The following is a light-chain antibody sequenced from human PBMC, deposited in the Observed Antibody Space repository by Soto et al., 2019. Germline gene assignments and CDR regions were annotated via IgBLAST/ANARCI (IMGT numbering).Light chain of an antibody. Sequence: EIVLTQSPDTLSLSPGERATLSSRATQNVHSDYLAWYQQKVGQAPRLLIYGTSSRATGIPDRFRGSGTGTHYTLTISRLEPEDFAVYYCQKYGGTHTFGQGTRLEIK. V-gene: IGKV3-20*01. CDR2: GTS. J-gene: IGKJ2*01. CDR3: QKYGGTHT. CDR1: QNVHSDY.